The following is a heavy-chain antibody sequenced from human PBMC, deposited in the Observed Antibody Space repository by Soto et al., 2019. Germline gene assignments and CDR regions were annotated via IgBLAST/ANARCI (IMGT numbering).Heavy chain of an antibody. CDR1: GGSIRSPNFS. D-gene: IGHD1-1*01. V-gene: IGHV4-31*03. J-gene: IGHJ1*01. CDR3: TRDAPLRLGQLSQ. Sequence: SETLSLTCTVIGGSIRSPNFSWSWIRQHPGKGPEWIGNIYYNGTTTYSPSLESRLTISLDPSKNQFSLTLKSVTAADTAVYYWTRDAPLRLGQLSQWGQGTLVTVAS. CDR2: IYYNGTT.